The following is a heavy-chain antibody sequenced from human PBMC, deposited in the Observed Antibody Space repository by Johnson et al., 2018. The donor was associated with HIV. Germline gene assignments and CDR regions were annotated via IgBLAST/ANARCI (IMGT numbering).Heavy chain of an antibody. J-gene: IGHJ3*02. CDR1: GFTFNNAW. CDR3: TTPSGSYVSSYDAFDI. V-gene: IGHV3-15*01. CDR2: IKSKTDGGTT. Sequence: VQLVESGGGLVKPGGSLRLSCAASGFTFNNAWMSWVRQAPGKGLEWVGRIKSKTDGGTTDYAAPVKGRFTISRDDSKNTLYLQMNSLKTEDTAVYYCTTPSGSYVSSYDAFDIWGQGTMVTVSS. D-gene: IGHD1-26*01.